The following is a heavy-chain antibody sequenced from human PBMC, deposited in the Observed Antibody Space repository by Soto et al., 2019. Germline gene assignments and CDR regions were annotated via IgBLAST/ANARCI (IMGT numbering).Heavy chain of an antibody. CDR1: GYTFTSYY. D-gene: IGHD3-22*01. Sequence: ASVKVSCKASGYTFTSYYMHWVRQAPGQGLDWMGIINPSGGSTSYAQKFQGRVTMTRDTSTSTVYMELSSLRSEDTAVYYCARDATTSYYYDSSGFINWFDPWGQGTLVTVSS. CDR2: INPSGGST. V-gene: IGHV1-46*01. CDR3: ARDATTSYYYDSSGFINWFDP. J-gene: IGHJ5*02.